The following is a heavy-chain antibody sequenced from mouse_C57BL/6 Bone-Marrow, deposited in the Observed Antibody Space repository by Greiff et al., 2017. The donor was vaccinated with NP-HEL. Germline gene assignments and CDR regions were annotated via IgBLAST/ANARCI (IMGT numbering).Heavy chain of an antibody. V-gene: IGHV1-78*01. Sequence: VKLQESDAELVKPGASVKISCKVSGYTFTDHTIHWMKQRPEQGLEWIGYIYPRDGSTKYNEKFKGKATSTADKSSSTAYMQHNSLTSEDSAVYFCARDDGYYCGYFDYWGQGTTLTVSS. J-gene: IGHJ2*01. CDR1: GYTFTDHT. D-gene: IGHD2-3*01. CDR3: ARDDGYYCGYFDY. CDR2: IYPRDGST.